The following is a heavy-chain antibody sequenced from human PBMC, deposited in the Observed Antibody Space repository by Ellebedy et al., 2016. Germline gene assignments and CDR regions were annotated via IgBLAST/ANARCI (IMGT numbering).Heavy chain of an antibody. Sequence: GESLKISXAASGFTFSKYGMHWVRQAPGKGLEWVAYISASSRSIHYANSVRGRFTISRDNAENTLYLQMNDLRVEDTAIYYCAGPVWGQGTLVTVS. CDR1: GFTFSKYG. CDR3: AGPV. CDR2: ISASSRSI. V-gene: IGHV3-48*04. J-gene: IGHJ1*01.